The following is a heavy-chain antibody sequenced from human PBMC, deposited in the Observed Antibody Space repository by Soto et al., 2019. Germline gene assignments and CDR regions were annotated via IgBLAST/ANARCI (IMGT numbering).Heavy chain of an antibody. V-gene: IGHV3-21*01. Sequence: EVQLVQSGGGLVKPGGSLRLSCAASGFTFSSYSMNWVRQAPGKGLEWVSSISSSSSCKYYADSVKGRFTISRENAKNSLYLQMNSLRAEDTAVYYCARVCVFGSTHCLGDWGQGTLVTVSS. CDR1: GFTFSSYS. CDR3: ARVCVFGSTHCLGD. D-gene: IGHD2-2*01. CDR2: ISSSSSCK. J-gene: IGHJ4*02.